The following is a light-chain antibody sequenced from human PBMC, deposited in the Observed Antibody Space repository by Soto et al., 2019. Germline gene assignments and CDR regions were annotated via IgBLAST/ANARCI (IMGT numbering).Light chain of an antibody. V-gene: IGLV2-14*01. CDR1: SSDIGGYSY. CDR2: DVS. Sequence: QSVLTQPASVSGSPGQSITISCTGTSSDIGGYSYVSWYQQHPDKAPKLMIYDVSDRPSGVSNRFSGSKSGNTASLTISGLQAEDEADYYCNSYTSSSTFPCVFGTGTKVTVL. J-gene: IGLJ1*01. CDR3: NSYTSSSTFPCV.